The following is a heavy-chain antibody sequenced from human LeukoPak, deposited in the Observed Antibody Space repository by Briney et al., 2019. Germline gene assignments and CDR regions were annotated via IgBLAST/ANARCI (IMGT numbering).Heavy chain of an antibody. V-gene: IGHV3-23*01. CDR3: AKDPGGMALYYFDY. CDR1: GFTFSHSA. J-gene: IGHJ4*02. Sequence: GGSLRLSCAASGFTFSHSAMSWVRQAPGKGLEWVSNISGGDVSTYYADSVKGRFTISRDNSKNTLYLQMNSLRADDTAVYYCAKDPGGMALYYFDYWGQGTLVTVSS. CDR2: ISGGDVST. D-gene: IGHD2-15*01.